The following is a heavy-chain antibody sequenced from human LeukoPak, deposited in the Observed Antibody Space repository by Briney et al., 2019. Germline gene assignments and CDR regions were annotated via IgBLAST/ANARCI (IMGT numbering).Heavy chain of an antibody. J-gene: IGHJ4*02. CDR2: ISSDKSYI. V-gene: IGHV3-21*01. D-gene: IGHD3-22*01. CDR1: GFTFSDYT. Sequence: NPGGSLRLSCEAYGFTFSDYTMNWVRQAPGKGLEWVSSISSDKSYIKYADSVKGRFSISRDNTKNSLFLEMRSLRVEDTAVYFCARDYYDSSASATFDYWGQGNLVTVSS. CDR3: ARDYYDSSASATFDY.